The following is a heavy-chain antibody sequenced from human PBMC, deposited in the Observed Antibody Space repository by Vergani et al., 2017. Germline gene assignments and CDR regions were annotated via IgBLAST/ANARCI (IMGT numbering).Heavy chain of an antibody. D-gene: IGHD1-14*01. CDR1: GFTFSDYY. V-gene: IGHV3-11*05. CDR2: ISSSSSYT. Sequence: QVQLVESGGGLVKPGGSLRLSCAASGFTFSDYYMSWIRQAPGKGLEWVSYISSSSSYTNYADSVKGRFTISRDNAKNSLYLQMNSLRAEDTAVYYCARDQGPNRAEYFQHWGQGTLVTVSS. J-gene: IGHJ1*01. CDR3: ARDQGPNRAEYFQH.